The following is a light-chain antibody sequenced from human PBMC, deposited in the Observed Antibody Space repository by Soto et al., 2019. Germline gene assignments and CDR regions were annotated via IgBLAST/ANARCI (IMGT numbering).Light chain of an antibody. V-gene: IGLV1-44*01. Sequence: QSVLTQPPSASGTPGQRVTISCSGSSSNIGTNTVNWYLQLPGTAPKLLIYNNDQRPSGVPERFSGSKSGTSASLAISGLQSEDEANYYCAAWDDNLNGFYVFGSGTRSPS. CDR1: SSNIGTNT. J-gene: IGLJ1*01. CDR3: AAWDDNLNGFYV. CDR2: NND.